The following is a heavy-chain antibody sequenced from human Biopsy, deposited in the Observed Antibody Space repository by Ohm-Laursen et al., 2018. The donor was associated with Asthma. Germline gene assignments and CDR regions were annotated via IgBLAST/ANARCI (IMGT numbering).Heavy chain of an antibody. CDR1: GYILTDLS. CDR3: ASDFPKDYVRYNFQF. Sequence: SEKVSCKISGYILTDLSMHWVRQAPGQGLEWMGGHDHEEGGTVNARRFQSRVTMTEDTSTDTAYMELSSLSSDDTAVYYCASDFPKDYVRYNFQFWGQGTLVTVSS. V-gene: IGHV1-24*01. J-gene: IGHJ4*02. CDR2: HDHEEGGT. D-gene: IGHD4-17*01.